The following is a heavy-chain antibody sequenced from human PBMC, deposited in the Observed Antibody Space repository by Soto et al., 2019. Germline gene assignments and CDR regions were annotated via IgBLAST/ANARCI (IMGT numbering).Heavy chain of an antibody. CDR2: IYSGGST. V-gene: IGHV3-66*01. D-gene: IGHD3-3*01. Sequence: EVQLVESGGGLVQPGGSLRLSCAASGVTVSSNYMSWVRQAPGKGLEWVSVIYSGGSTYYADSVKGRFTISRDNSKNTLYLQMNSLRAEDTAVYYCARDRSTIYAFDIWGQGTMVTVSS. CDR1: GVTVSSNY. J-gene: IGHJ3*02. CDR3: ARDRSTIYAFDI.